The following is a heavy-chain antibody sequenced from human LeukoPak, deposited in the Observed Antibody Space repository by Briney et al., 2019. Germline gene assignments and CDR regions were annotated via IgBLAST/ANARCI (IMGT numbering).Heavy chain of an antibody. V-gene: IGHV3-23*01. D-gene: IGHD6-6*01. CDR3: AKDQGYSSSPPNDY. CDR1: GFTFSSYA. CDR2: ISGSGGST. J-gene: IGHJ4*02. Sequence: PGGSLRLSCAASGFTFSSYAMSWVRQAPGKGLEWVSAISGSGGSTYYADSVEGRFTISRDNSKNTLYLQMNSLRAEDTAVYYCAKDQGYSSSPPNDYWGQGTLVTVSS.